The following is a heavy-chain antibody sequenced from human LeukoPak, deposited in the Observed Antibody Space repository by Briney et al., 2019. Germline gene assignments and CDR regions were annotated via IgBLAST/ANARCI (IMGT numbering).Heavy chain of an antibody. V-gene: IGHV4-34*01. CDR3: ARGGMVYVIPSYYYYGMDV. CDR2: INHSGST. Sequence: SETLSLTCAVYGGSFSGYYWSWIRQPPGKGPEWIGEINHSGSTNYNPSLKSRVTISVGTSKNQFSLKLSSVTAADTAVYYCARGGMVYVIPSYYYYGMDVWGQGTTVTVSS. J-gene: IGHJ6*02. D-gene: IGHD2-8*01. CDR1: GGSFSGYY.